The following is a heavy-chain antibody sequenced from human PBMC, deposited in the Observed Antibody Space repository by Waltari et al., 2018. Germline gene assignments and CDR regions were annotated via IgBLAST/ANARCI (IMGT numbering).Heavy chain of an antibody. J-gene: IGHJ6*02. Sequence: EVQLVESGGGLVKPGGSLRLSCAASGFTFSSYSMNWVRQAPGKGLEWVSSISSSSSYIYYADSGKGRFTSARDNAKNALYRQRNSLRAEDTAVYYCARAPGWDCSGGSCYYYGMDVWGQGTTVTVSS. CDR2: ISSSSSYI. CDR1: GFTFSSYS. CDR3: ARAPGWDCSGGSCYYYGMDV. D-gene: IGHD2-15*01. V-gene: IGHV3-21*01.